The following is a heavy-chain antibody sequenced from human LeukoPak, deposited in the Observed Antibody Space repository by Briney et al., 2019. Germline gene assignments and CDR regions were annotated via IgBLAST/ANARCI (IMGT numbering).Heavy chain of an antibody. D-gene: IGHD3-10*01. CDR1: GFTFRNYW. V-gene: IGHV3-7*01. Sequence: GGSLRLSCAASGFTFRNYWMGWVRQAPGKGLEWVANTKSDGSAEYYADSVRGRFTTSRDNANNFLYLQMNSLRAEDTAVYYCARDLKSGVLWFGEPPSLGVDVWSKGTTVTVSS. J-gene: IGHJ6*04. CDR3: ARDLKSGVLWFGEPPSLGVDV. CDR2: TKSDGSAE.